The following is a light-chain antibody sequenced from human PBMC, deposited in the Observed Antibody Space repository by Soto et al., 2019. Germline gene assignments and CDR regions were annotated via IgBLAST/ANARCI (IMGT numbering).Light chain of an antibody. CDR1: SSNIGSNY. CDR3: AAWDDSLSVLE. Sequence: QAVVTQPPSASGTPGQRVTISCSGSSSNIGSNYVYWYQQLPGTAPKLLIYRNNQRPSGVPDRFSGSKSGTSASLAISGLRSEDEADYYCAAWDDSLSVLEFGGGTKLTVL. J-gene: IGLJ2*01. CDR2: RNN. V-gene: IGLV1-47*01.